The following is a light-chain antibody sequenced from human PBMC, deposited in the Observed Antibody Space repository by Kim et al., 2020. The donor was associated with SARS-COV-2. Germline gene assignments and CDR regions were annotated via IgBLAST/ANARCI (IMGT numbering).Light chain of an antibody. J-gene: IGLJ1*01. V-gene: IGLV3-1*01. Sequence: VSPGQTASITCSGDKVGDKYACWYQQKPGQSPVLVIYQDSKLPSGIPERFSGSNSGNTATLTISGTQAMDEADYYCQAWDSSTYYVFGTGTKVTVL. CDR3: QAWDSSTYYV. CDR1: KVGDKY. CDR2: QDS.